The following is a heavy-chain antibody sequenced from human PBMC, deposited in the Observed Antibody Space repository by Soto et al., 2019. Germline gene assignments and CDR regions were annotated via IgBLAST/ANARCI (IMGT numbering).Heavy chain of an antibody. CDR3: AKDLGSGKPYYYYAMDV. D-gene: IGHD3-10*01. V-gene: IGHV3-30*18. Sequence: PGGSLRLSCAASGFIFSKYGMHWVRQAPGKGLEWVAVISYDGSNKYYAESVKGRFIISRDKSENTLYLQMNSPRAEDTALYYCAKDLGSGKPYYYYAMDVWGQGTTVPVSS. CDR2: ISYDGSNK. J-gene: IGHJ6*02. CDR1: GFIFSKYG.